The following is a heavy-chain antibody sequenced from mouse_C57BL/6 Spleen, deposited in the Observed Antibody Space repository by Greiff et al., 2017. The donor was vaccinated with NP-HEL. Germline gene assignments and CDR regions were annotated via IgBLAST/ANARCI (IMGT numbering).Heavy chain of an antibody. D-gene: IGHD4-1*01. CDR2: ISYDGSN. Sequence: EVQLQQSGPGLVKPSQSLSLTCSVTGYSITSGYYWNWIRQFPGNKLEWMGYISYDGSNNYNPSLKNRISITRDTSKNQFFLKLNSVTTEDTATYYCAKGLGLGGWYFDVWGTGTTVTVSS. CDR1: GYSITSGYY. CDR3: AKGLGLGGWYFDV. J-gene: IGHJ1*03. V-gene: IGHV3-6*01.